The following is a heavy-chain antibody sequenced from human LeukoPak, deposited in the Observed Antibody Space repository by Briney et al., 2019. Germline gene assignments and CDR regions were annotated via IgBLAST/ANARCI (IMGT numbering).Heavy chain of an antibody. CDR3: ARGTGYSSSWYSPAAYYYYGMDV. J-gene: IGHJ6*02. CDR1: GFTFSSYA. V-gene: IGHV3-30-3*01. Sequence: PGRSLRLSCAASGFTFSSYAMHWVRQAPGKGLEWVAVISYDGSNKYYADSVKGRFTISRDNSKNTLYLQMNSLRAEDTAVYYCARGTGYSSSWYSPAAYYYYGMDVWGQGTTVTVSS. D-gene: IGHD6-13*01. CDR2: ISYDGSNK.